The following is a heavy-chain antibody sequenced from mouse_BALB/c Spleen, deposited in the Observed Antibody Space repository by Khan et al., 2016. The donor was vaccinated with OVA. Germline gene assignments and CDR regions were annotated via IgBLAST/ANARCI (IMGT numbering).Heavy chain of an antibody. Sequence: QVQLKQSGPELVKPGASVKMSCKASGYTFTDYYINWVKQMPGQGPEWIGWIHPGSANTTYNEKFKGKATLTVDTSSRTAFMQLSSLIAEDNAVYFCAGRFEFWCPGTNLTVSS. J-gene: IGHJ2*01. CDR1: GYTFTDYY. CDR3: AGRFEF. CDR2: IHPGSANT. V-gene: IGHV1-84*02.